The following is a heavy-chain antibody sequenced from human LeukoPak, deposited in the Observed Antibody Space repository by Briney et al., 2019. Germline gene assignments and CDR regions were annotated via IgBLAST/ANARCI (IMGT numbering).Heavy chain of an antibody. CDR1: GFTFTSSA. CDR3: AAVPKVGTTGRGNYYYGMDV. J-gene: IGHJ6*02. V-gene: IGHV1-58*02. D-gene: IGHD1-1*01. Sequence: ASVKVSCKASGFTFTSSAMQWVRQARGQRLEWIGWIVVGSGNTNYAQKFQERVTITRDMSTSTAYMELSSLRSEDTAVYYCAAVPKVGTTGRGNYYYGMDVWGQGTTVTVPS. CDR2: IVVGSGNT.